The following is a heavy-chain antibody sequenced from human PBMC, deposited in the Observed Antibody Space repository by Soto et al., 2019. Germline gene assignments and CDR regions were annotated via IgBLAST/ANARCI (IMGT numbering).Heavy chain of an antibody. J-gene: IGHJ4*02. V-gene: IGHV3-30*03. D-gene: IGHD3-9*01. CDR1: GFTFSSYA. Sequence: QVQLVESGGGVVQPGRSLRLSCAASGFTFSSYAMHWVRQAPGKGLEWVAVISDDGTNKDYADSVKGRFTISRDKSKSTLDLQMDSLRPEDTAVYYFARDGSYYDVLTEHYFDVWGQGTLVSVSA. CDR2: ISDDGTNK. CDR3: ARDGSYYDVLTEHYFDV.